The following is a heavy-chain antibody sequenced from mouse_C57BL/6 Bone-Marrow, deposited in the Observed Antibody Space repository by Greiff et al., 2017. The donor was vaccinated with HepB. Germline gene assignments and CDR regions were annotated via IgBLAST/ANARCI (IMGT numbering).Heavy chain of an antibody. Sequence: EVMLVESGAGLVKPGGSLKLSCAASGFTFSSYAMSWVRQTPAKRLEWVAYISSGGDYIYYADTVKGRFTISRDNARNTLYLQMSSLKSEDTAMYYCTRRLYYFDYWGQGTTLTVSS. CDR3: TRRLYYFDY. CDR2: ISSGGDYI. J-gene: IGHJ2*01. V-gene: IGHV5S21*01. CDR1: GFTFSSYA.